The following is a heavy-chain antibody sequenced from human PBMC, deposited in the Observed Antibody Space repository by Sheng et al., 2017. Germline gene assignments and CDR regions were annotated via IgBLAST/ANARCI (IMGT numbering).Heavy chain of an antibody. V-gene: IGHV3-72*01. CDR1: GFTFSDHY. CDR3: ARAEADVSNFYMDV. D-gene: IGHD2-15*01. Sequence: GGCLRLSCAASGFTFSDHYMDWVRQAPGKGLEWVGRSRNKANSYTTEYAASVKGRFTISRDDSKNSVSLQMNSLKTEDTAVYYCARAEADVSNFYMDVWGKGTTVTVSS. CDR2: SRNKANSYTT. J-gene: IGHJ6*03.